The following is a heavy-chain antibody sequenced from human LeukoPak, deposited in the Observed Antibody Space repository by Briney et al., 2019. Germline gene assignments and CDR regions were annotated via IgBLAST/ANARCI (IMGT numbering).Heavy chain of an antibody. J-gene: IGHJ6*03. D-gene: IGHD2-2*01. CDR3: ARPPYYCSSTSCYMDV. V-gene: IGHV4-34*01. CDR2: INHSGST. CDR1: GGSFSGYY. Sequence: SETLSLTCAVYGGSFSGYYWSWTRQPPGKGLEWIGEINHSGSTNYNPSLKSRVTISVDTSKNQFSLKLSSVTAADTAVYYCARPPYYCSSTSCYMDVWGKGTTVTVSS.